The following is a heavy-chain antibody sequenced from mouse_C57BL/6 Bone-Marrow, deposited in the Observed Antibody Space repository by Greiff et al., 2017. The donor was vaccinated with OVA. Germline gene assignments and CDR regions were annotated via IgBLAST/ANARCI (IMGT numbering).Heavy chain of an antibody. CDR1: GYTFTSYW. CDR2: IYPGSGST. Sequence: VQLQQPGAELVKPGASVKMSCKASGYTFTSYWITWVKQRPGQGLEWIGDIYPGSGSTNYNEKFKSKATLTVDTSSSTAYMQLSSLTSEDSAVYYCARRKVLRCYAMDYWGQGTSVTVSS. V-gene: IGHV1-55*01. D-gene: IGHD1-1*01. CDR3: ARRKVLRCYAMDY. J-gene: IGHJ4*01.